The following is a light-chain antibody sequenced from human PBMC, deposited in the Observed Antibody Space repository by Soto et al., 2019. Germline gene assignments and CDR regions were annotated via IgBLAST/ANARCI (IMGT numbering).Light chain of an antibody. CDR3: QQHKDYPLT. CDR1: HDISSY. CDR2: AAS. J-gene: IGKJ5*01. Sequence: DIQLTQSPSFLSASVGFRVAVTSLASHDISSYLTWYQQKPGKAPTVLIYAASTLQGGVPSRFSGSGSGTEFTLTISSLQSEDFASYYCQQHKDYPLTFGRGTRLEIK. V-gene: IGKV1-9*01.